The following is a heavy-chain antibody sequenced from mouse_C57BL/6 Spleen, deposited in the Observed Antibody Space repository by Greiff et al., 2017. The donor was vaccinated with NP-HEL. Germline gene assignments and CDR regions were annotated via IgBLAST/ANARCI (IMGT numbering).Heavy chain of an antibody. CDR2: ISNGGGST. Sequence: EVKVEESGGGLVQPGGSLKLSCAASGFTFSDYYMYWVRQTPEKRLEWVAYISNGGGSTYYPDTVKGRFTISRDNAKNTLYLQMSRLKSEDTAMYYCARRSSFSYFDYWGQGTTLTVSS. D-gene: IGHD1-1*01. V-gene: IGHV5-12*01. CDR1: GFTFSDYY. J-gene: IGHJ2*01. CDR3: ARRSSFSYFDY.